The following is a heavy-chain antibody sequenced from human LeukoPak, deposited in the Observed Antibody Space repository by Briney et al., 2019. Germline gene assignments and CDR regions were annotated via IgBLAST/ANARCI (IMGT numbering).Heavy chain of an antibody. CDR1: GGSISSYY. D-gene: IGHD3-16*01. CDR3: ARDLYYDYVWGSSSYMDV. Sequence: PSETLSLTCTVSGGSISSYYWSWNRQPAGKGLEWIGYIYYSGSTNYNPSLKSRVTISVDTSKNQFSLKLSSVTAADTAVYYCARDLYYDYVWGSSSYMDVWGKGTTVTVSS. V-gene: IGHV4-59*01. J-gene: IGHJ6*03. CDR2: IYYSGST.